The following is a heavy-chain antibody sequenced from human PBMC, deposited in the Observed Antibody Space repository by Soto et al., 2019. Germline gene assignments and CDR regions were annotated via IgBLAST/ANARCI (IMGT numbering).Heavy chain of an antibody. CDR1: GYTFTGYY. V-gene: IGHV1-2*04. D-gene: IGHD3-3*01. CDR3: ARGAPDFWSGYPRPGWFDP. CDR2: INPNSGGT. J-gene: IGHJ5*02. Sequence: RASVKVSCKASGYTFTGYYMHWVRQAPGQGLEWMGWINPNSGGTNYAQKFQGWVTMTRDTSISTAYMELSRLRSDDTAVYYCARGAPDFWSGYPRPGWFDPWGQGTLVTVSS.